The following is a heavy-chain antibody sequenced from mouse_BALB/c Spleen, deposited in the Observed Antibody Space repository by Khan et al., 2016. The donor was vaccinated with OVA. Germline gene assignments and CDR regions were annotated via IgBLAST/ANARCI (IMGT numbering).Heavy chain of an antibody. CDR3: ARDYWDVFAY. CDR2: IDPANGYT. J-gene: IGHJ3*01. Sequence: VQLQQSGAELVKPGASVKLSCTASGFNIKDTYMHWVKQRPEQGLEWIGRIDPANGYTKYDPKFQGKATITADTSSNTAYMQLSSLTSEDTAVYYCARDYWDVFAYWGQGTLVTVSA. V-gene: IGHV14-3*02. CDR1: GFNIKDTY. D-gene: IGHD4-1*01.